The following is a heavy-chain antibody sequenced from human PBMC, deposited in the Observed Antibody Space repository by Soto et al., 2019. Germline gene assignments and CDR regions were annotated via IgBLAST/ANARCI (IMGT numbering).Heavy chain of an antibody. Sequence: PGESLKISCKGSGYSFTSYWIGWVRQMPGKGLEWMGIIYPGDSDTRYSPSFQGQVTISAAKSISTAYLQWSSLKASDTAMYYCARSDYDILTGYYPSYWGQGTLVTVSS. V-gene: IGHV5-51*01. D-gene: IGHD3-9*01. CDR2: IYPGDSDT. J-gene: IGHJ4*02. CDR1: GYSFTSYW. CDR3: ARSDYDILTGYYPSY.